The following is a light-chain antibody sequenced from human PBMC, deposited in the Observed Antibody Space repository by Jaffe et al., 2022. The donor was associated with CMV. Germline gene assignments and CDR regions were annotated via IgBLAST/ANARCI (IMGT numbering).Light chain of an antibody. CDR2: DAS. J-gene: IGKJ3*01. CDR1: QSISVTY. CDR3: QQHGRAPFT. Sequence: EIVLTQSPGTLSLSPGERATLSCRASQSISVTYLAWYQQKPGQAPRLLIYDASSRATGIPDRFSGSGSGTDFTLSISRLEPEDFAVYYCQQHGRAPFTFGPGTKVDIK. V-gene: IGKV3-20*01.